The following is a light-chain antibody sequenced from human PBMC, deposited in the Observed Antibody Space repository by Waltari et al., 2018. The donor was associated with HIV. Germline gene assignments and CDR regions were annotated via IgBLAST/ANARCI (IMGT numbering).Light chain of an antibody. V-gene: IGLV2-14*03. CDR1: DSDFGYGNF. J-gene: IGLJ2*01. Sequence: SVVTQPASVSGFPGQSVTSSCTGTDSDFGYGNFVSWYQQHPGKAPKVILFEVDSRASGVDDRFSGSKSGNTASLTISGLRTEDEANYYCSSFTKDFTVIFGGGTKVTIL. CDR3: SSFTKDFTVI. CDR2: EVD.